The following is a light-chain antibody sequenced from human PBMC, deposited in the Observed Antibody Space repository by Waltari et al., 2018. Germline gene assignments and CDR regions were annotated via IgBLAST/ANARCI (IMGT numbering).Light chain of an antibody. CDR3: QHRSSWPLT. CDR1: QSFIRY. J-gene: IGKJ4*01. CDR2: DTS. Sequence: EIVLTQSPATLSLSPGQRATLSCRASQSFIRYLAWYQKKHGQAPRLLIYDTSVRATGSPDRFSGSGSGTDFTLTIGSLEVEDSAVYYCQHRSSWPLTFGGGTKVEIK. V-gene: IGKV3-11*01.